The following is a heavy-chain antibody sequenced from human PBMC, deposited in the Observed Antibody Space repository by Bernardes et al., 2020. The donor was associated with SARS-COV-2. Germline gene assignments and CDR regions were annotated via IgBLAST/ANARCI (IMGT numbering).Heavy chain of an antibody. CDR1: GFTFSSYA. CDR3: AREYYYDSSGYYYPPYYYYYGMDV. D-gene: IGHD3-22*01. V-gene: IGHV3-30-3*01. J-gene: IGHJ6*02. CDR2: ISYDGSNK. Sequence: GSLRLSFAASGFTFSSYAMHWVRQAPGKGLEWVAVISYDGSNKYYADSVKGRFTISRDNSKNTLYLQMNSLRAEDTAVYYCAREYYYDSSGYYYPPYYYYYGMDVWGQGTTVTVSS.